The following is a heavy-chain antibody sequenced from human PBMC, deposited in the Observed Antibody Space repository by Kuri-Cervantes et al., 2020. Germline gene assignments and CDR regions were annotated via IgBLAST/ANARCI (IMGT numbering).Heavy chain of an antibody. CDR1: GGSISSYY. J-gene: IGHJ5*02. CDR2: VHYGGTT. V-gene: IGHV4-59*04. D-gene: IGHD1/OR15-1a*01. CDR3: ARIGGRTAFGTENWHGP. Sequence: ESLKISCTVSGGSISSYYWSWIRQSPGKGLEWIGYVHYGGTTYSKPSLRSRVTISVDTSKNQFFLMLRSVTAADTAVYYCARIGGRTAFGTENWHGPWGQGTLVTVSS.